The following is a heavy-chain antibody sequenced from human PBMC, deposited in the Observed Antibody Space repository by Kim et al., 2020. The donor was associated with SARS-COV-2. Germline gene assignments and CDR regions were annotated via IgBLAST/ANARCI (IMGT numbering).Heavy chain of an antibody. CDR1: GASISSYY. CDR2: VHYSGNT. Sequence: SETLSLTCTVSGASISSYYWCWIRQPPGKGLEWIGYVHYSGNTNYNPSLKSRVTMSVDTSKNHFSLNLTSVTAADTAVYYCARGFHYMDVWGKGTTVTVS. CDR3: ARGFHYMDV. V-gene: IGHV4-59*08. D-gene: IGHD1-1*01. J-gene: IGHJ6*03.